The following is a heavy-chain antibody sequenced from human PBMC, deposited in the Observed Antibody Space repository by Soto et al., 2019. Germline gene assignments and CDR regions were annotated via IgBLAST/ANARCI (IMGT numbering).Heavy chain of an antibody. CDR1: GGTFSSYA. V-gene: IGHV1-69*13. CDR3: ARARMVRGVITLTNPAHGMDV. CDR2: IIPIFGTA. Sequence: SVKVSCKASGGTFSSYAISWVRQAPGQGLEWMGGIIPIFGTANYAQKFQGRVTITADESTSTAYMELSSLRSEDTAVYYCARARMVRGVITLTNPAHGMDVWGQGTTVTVSS. D-gene: IGHD3-10*01. J-gene: IGHJ6*02.